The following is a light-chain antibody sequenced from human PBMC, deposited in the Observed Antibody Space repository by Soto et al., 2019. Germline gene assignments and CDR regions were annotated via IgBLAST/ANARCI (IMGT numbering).Light chain of an antibody. J-gene: IGLJ1*01. Sequence: QSALTQPASVSGSPGQSITISCTGNRSDVGSYNYVAWYQQHPGKAPKLMIYDVSNRSSGISNRFSGSKSGNTASLTIAGLQAEDEADYYCSSYTTSSTVVFGTGTKLTVL. CDR2: DVS. CDR1: RSDVGSYNY. CDR3: SSYTTSSTVV. V-gene: IGLV2-14*03.